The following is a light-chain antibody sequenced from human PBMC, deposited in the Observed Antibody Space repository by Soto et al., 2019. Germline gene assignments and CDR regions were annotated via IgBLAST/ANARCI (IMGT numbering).Light chain of an antibody. CDR2: RDN. CDR1: SSDIGSNT. CDR3: SSYAGSSNV. V-gene: IGLV1-44*01. J-gene: IGLJ1*01. Sequence: QPVLTQPPSASGTPGQRVTISCSGRSSDIGSNTVNWYQQLPGTAPKLLIYRDNHRPSGIPDRFSGSKSGTSASLDISGLQSGDEADYYCSSYAGSSNVFGTGTKLTVL.